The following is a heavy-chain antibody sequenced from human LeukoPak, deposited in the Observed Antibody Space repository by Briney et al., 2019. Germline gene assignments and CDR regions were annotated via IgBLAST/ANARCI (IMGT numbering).Heavy chain of an antibody. J-gene: IGHJ4*02. CDR3: ARHGTGTGYPLDY. Sequence: SETLSLTCTVSGVSINSHYWSWIRQSPGKGLEWIAYGHYSGTTNYNPSLKSRVTISVDTSKNQFSLKLTSVSAADTAMYYCARHGTGTGYPLDYWGLGTLVTVS. CDR1: GVSINSHY. D-gene: IGHD3/OR15-3a*01. V-gene: IGHV4-59*08. CDR2: GHYSGTT.